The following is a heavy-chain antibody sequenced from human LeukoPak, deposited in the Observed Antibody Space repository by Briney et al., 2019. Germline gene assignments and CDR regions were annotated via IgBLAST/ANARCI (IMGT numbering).Heavy chain of an antibody. Sequence: GGSLRLSCAASGFTVSSNYMSWVRQAPGKGLEWVSDIYSGGSTYYAVSVKGRFTISRDNSKNTLYLQMNSLRAEDTAVYYCARNAAPYWGQGTLVTVSS. J-gene: IGHJ4*02. V-gene: IGHV3-53*01. CDR3: ARNAAPY. D-gene: IGHD2-2*01. CDR2: IYSGGST. CDR1: GFTVSSNY.